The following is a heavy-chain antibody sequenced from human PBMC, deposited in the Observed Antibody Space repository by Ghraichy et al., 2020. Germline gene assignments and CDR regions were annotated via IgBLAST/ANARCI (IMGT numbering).Heavy chain of an antibody. CDR1: GGSISSSNW. Sequence: SETLSLTCAVSGGSISSSNWWSWVRQPPGKGLEWIGEIYHSGSTNYNPSLKSRVTISVDKSKNQFSRKLSSVTAADTAVYYCARVAPSSSWYFDYWGQGTLVTVSS. CDR3: ARVAPSSSWYFDY. V-gene: IGHV4-4*02. CDR2: IYHSGST. D-gene: IGHD6-13*01. J-gene: IGHJ4*02.